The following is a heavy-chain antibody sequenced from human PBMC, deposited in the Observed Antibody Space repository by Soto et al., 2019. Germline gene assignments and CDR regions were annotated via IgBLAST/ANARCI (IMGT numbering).Heavy chain of an antibody. D-gene: IGHD3-22*01. CDR3: ARDYYYVSSVGFDP. CDR2: IYYSGST. J-gene: IGHJ5*02. CDR1: GGSISSYY. V-gene: IGHV4-59*01. Sequence: SETLSLTCTVSGGSISSYYWSWIRQPPGRGLGWIGYIYYSGSTNYNPSLKRRVTISVDTSKNQFSLKLSSVTAADTAVYYCARDYYYVSSVGFDPWGQGTLVTVSS.